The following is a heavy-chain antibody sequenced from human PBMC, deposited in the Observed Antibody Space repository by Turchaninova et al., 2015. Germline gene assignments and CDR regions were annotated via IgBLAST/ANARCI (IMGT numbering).Heavy chain of an antibody. V-gene: IGHV4-38-2*02. J-gene: IGHJ3*02. CDR1: GYSISRTYF. CDR2: IYQRGST. CDR3: ARRLVCGSGWCDAFDI. Sequence: QVQLQESGPGLVKPSETLSLTCTASGYSISRTYFRGWIRQPPGKGLEWIGSIYQRGSTYYNPSLKSRVTISVDTSENQLSLKLTSVTAADTAVYFCARRLVCGSGWCDAFDIWGQGTMVTVSS. D-gene: IGHD6-19*01.